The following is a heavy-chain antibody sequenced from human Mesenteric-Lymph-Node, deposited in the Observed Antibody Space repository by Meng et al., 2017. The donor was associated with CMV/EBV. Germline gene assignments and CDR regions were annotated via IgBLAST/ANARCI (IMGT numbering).Heavy chain of an antibody. CDR1: GFTFSSYS. CDR2: ISSSSSYI. Sequence: GESLKISCAASGFTFSSYSMNWVRQAPGKGLEWVSSISSSSSYIYYADSVKGRFTISRDNAKNSLYLQMNSLRAEDTAVYYCARDYIVVVPAAMEGGLYYYYGMDVWGQGTTVTVSS. D-gene: IGHD2-2*01. V-gene: IGHV3-21*01. CDR3: ARDYIVVVPAAMEGGLYYYYGMDV. J-gene: IGHJ6*02.